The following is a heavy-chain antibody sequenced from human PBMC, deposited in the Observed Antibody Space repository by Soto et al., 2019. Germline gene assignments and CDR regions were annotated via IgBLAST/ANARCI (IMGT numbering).Heavy chain of an antibody. CDR3: ARHVNLPLAGTGFDS. Sequence: SETLSLTCTVSGGSISSYYWSWIRQPPGKGLEWIGYIYYSGSTNYNPSLKSRVTISVDTSKNQFSLKLSSVTAADTAVYYCARHVNLPLAGTGFDSWGGGTLVTVSS. CDR2: IYYSGST. J-gene: IGHJ4*02. D-gene: IGHD6-19*01. V-gene: IGHV4-59*08. CDR1: GGSISSYY.